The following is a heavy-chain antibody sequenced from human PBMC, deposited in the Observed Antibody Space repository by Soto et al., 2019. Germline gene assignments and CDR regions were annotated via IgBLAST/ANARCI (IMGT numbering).Heavy chain of an antibody. D-gene: IGHD6-19*01. CDR3: ARMGQWRVPGDYYYGMDV. Sequence: GSLRLSCAASGLTVSSNYMNWVRQAPGKGLEWVSLIYTGGGTYYADSVKGRFTVSRDDSKNTLYLQMNSLRAEDTAVYYCARMGQWRVPGDYYYGMDVWGQGTSVTVSS. CDR2: IYTGGGT. V-gene: IGHV3-53*01. J-gene: IGHJ6*02. CDR1: GLTVSSNY.